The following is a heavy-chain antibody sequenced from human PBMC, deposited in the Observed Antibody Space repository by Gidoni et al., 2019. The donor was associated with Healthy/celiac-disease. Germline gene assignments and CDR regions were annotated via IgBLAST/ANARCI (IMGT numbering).Heavy chain of an antibody. Sequence: EVQLVESGGGLVKPGGSLRLSCAASGFTFSSSSMNWVRQAPVKGLEWVSSISSSSSYIYYADSVKGRFTISRDNAKNSLYLQMNSLRAEDTAVYYCAREWNYYDSSGYSYYYYGMDVWGQGTTVTVSS. D-gene: IGHD3-22*01. J-gene: IGHJ6*02. CDR2: ISSSSSYI. V-gene: IGHV3-21*01. CDR1: GFTFSSSS. CDR3: AREWNYYDSSGYSYYYYGMDV.